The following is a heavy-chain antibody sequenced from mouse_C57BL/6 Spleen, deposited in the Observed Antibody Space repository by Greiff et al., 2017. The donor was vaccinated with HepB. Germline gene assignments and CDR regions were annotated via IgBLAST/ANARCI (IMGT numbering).Heavy chain of an antibody. D-gene: IGHD2-3*01. V-gene: IGHV5-16*01. J-gene: IGHJ1*03. Sequence: EVKLMESEGGLVQPGSSMKLSCTASGFTFSDYYMAWVRQVPEKGLEWVANINYDGSSTYYLDSLKSRFIISRDNAKNILYLQMSSLKSEDTATYYCAREMAPDGYYNYWYFDVWGTGTTVTVSS. CDR1: GFTFSDYY. CDR2: INYDGSST. CDR3: AREMAPDGYYNYWYFDV.